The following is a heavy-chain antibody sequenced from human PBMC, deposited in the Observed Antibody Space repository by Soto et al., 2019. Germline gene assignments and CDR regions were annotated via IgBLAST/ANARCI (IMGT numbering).Heavy chain of an antibody. CDR1: GYTFTDNY. Sequence: ASVKVSCKASGYTFTDNYMHWVRQAPGQGLEWMEWINPNSGGTNYAQKFQGRVTMTRDTSISTAYMELSSLRSDDTAVYYCARRHSYQMPFDCWGQGTLVTVSS. CDR2: INPNSGGT. J-gene: IGHJ4*02. D-gene: IGHD2-2*01. CDR3: ARRHSYQMPFDC. V-gene: IGHV1-2*02.